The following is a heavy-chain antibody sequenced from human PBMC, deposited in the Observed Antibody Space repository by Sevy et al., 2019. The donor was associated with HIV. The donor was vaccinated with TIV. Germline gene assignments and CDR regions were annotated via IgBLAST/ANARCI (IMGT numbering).Heavy chain of an antibody. D-gene: IGHD6-25*01. CDR1: GFTFSTYP. CDR3: ARALAAAASY. Sequence: GGSLRLSCAGSGFTFSTYPMHWVRQSPGKGLEWVTVISYDGSSKYYADSVKGRFTISRDNAKNSMHLQMNSLRAEDTAVYYCARALAAAASYWGQGTLVTVSS. V-gene: IGHV3-30-3*01. CDR2: ISYDGSSK. J-gene: IGHJ4*02.